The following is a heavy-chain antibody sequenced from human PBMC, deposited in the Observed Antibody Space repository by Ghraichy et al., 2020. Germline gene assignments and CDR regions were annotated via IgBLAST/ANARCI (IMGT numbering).Heavy chain of an antibody. Sequence: SVKVSCKASGGTFSSYTISWVRQAPGQGLEWMGGIIPILGTANYAQKLQGRVTITADKSTSTAYMELSSLRSEDTAVYYCAGGGYYDSSGYYYVWFDPWGQGTLVTVSS. CDR3: AGGGYYDSSGYYYVWFDP. CDR2: IIPILGTA. CDR1: GGTFSSYT. D-gene: IGHD3-22*01. J-gene: IGHJ5*02. V-gene: IGHV1-69*06.